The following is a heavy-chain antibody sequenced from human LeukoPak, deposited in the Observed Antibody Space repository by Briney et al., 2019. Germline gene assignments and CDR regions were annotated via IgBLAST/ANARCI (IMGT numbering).Heavy chain of an antibody. J-gene: IGHJ6*02. CDR3: ATSQLEDYYYYYGMDV. CDR1: GGSISSYY. Sequence: SETLSLTCTVSGGSISSYYWSWIRRPPGKGLEWIGYIYYSGSTNYNPSLKSRVTISVDTSKNQFSLKLSSVTAADTAVYYCATSQLEDYYYYYGMDVWGQGTTVTVSS. D-gene: IGHD6-13*01. V-gene: IGHV4-59*08. CDR2: IYYSGST.